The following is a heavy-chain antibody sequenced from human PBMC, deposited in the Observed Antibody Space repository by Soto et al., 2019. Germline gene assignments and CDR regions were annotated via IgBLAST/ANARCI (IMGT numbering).Heavy chain of an antibody. J-gene: IGHJ6*02. D-gene: IGHD1-26*01. CDR2: ISYDGSNK. Sequence: PGGSLRLSCAASGFTFSSYGMHWVRQAPGKGLEWVAVISYDGSNKYYADSVKGRFTISRDNSKNTLYLQMNSLRAEDTAVYYCAKDSRVGSNYYYYGMDVWGQGTTVTVSS. CDR3: AKDSRVGSNYYYYGMDV. CDR1: GFTFSSYG. V-gene: IGHV3-30*18.